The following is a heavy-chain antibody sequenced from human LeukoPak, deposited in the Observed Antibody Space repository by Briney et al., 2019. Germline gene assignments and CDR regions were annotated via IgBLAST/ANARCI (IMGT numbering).Heavy chain of an antibody. CDR1: GFTFSAYT. D-gene: IGHD2/OR15-2a*01. CDR3: AREHFDFDY. J-gene: IGHJ4*02. CDR2: ITVSGIST. Sequence: GGSLRLSCEASGFTFSAYTMTWVRQAPGKGLEWVSEITVSGISTYYADSVKGRFTISRDNSKNTLYLQMNSLRAEDTAVYYCAREHFDFDYWGQGTLVTVSS. V-gene: IGHV3-23*01.